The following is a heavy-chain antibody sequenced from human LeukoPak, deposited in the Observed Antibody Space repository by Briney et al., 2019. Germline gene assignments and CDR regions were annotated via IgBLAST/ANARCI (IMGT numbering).Heavy chain of an antibody. V-gene: IGHV3-48*04. CDR3: AKPARTDYADY. Sequence: PGGSLRLSCAASGFTFSSYAMSWVRRAPGKGLEWVSYISSSSSTIYYADSVKGRFTISRDNAKKTLYLQMNSLRAEDTAVYFCAKPARTDYADYWGQGTLVTVAS. J-gene: IGHJ4*02. D-gene: IGHD1-14*01. CDR1: GFTFSSYA. CDR2: ISSSSSTI.